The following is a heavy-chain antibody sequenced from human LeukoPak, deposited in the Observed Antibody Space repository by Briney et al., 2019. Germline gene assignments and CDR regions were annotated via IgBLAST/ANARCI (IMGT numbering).Heavy chain of an antibody. J-gene: IGHJ4*02. Sequence: GGSLRLSCAASGFTFSSYEMNWVRQAPGKGLEWISYISSSGSTIYYADSVKGRFTISRDNAKNSLYLQMHGLRAEDTAVYYCARAHGDYYDSSGYYWGQGTLVTVSS. CDR1: GFTFSSYE. CDR3: ARAHGDYYDSSGYY. D-gene: IGHD3-22*01. CDR2: ISSSGSTI. V-gene: IGHV3-48*03.